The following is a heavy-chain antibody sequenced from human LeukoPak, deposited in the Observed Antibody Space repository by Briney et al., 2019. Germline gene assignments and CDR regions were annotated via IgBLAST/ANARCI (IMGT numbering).Heavy chain of an antibody. V-gene: IGHV1-46*01. D-gene: IGHD2-15*01. CDR1: GYTFTSYY. CDR2: INPSGVST. Sequence: ASAKVSCKASGYTFTSYYMHWVRQAPGQGLEWMGIINPSGVSTSYAQKFQGRVTMTRDTSTSTVYMELSSLRSEDTAVYYCARGDMAVYYFDYWGQGTLVTVSS. CDR3: ARGDMAVYYFDY. J-gene: IGHJ4*02.